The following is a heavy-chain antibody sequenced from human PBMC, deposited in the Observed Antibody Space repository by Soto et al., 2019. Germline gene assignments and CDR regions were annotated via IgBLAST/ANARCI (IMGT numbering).Heavy chain of an antibody. CDR3: AREVTIVRGVIEALGMDV. CDR2: IIPIFGTA. CDR1: GGTFSSYA. J-gene: IGHJ6*02. V-gene: IGHV1-69*13. D-gene: IGHD3-10*01. Sequence: SVKVSCKASGGTFSSYAISWVRQAPGQGLEWMGGIIPIFGTANYAQKFQGRVMITADECTSTAYMELSSLRSEDRAVYYCAREVTIVRGVIEALGMDVWGQGTTVTGSS.